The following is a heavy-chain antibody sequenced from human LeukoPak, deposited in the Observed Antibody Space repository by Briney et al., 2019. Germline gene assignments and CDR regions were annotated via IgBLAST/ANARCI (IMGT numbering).Heavy chain of an antibody. CDR3: ARDGPYSSGWYHRRGHWFDP. J-gene: IGHJ5*02. Sequence: GGSLRLSCAASGFTFSSYWMSWVRQAPGKGLEWVANIKQDGSEKYYVDPVKGRFTISRDNAKNSLYLQMNSLRAEDTAVYYCARDGPYSSGWYHRRGHWFDPWGQGTLVSVSS. V-gene: IGHV3-7*01. CDR1: GFTFSSYW. CDR2: IKQDGSEK. D-gene: IGHD6-19*01.